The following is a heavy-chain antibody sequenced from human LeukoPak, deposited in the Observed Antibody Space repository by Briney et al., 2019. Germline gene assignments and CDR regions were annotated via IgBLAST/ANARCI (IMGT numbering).Heavy chain of an antibody. V-gene: IGHV3-23*01. CDR2: ISGSGGST. CDR1: GFTFSSYA. D-gene: IGHD3-3*01. Sequence: GGSLRLSCAASGFTFSSYAMSWVRQAPGKGLEWVSAISGSGGSTYYADSVKGRFTISRDNSKNTLYLQMNSLRAEDTAVYYYAKGGSELYYDFWSGYSKHFDYWGQGTLVTVSS. CDR3: AKGGSELYYDFWSGYSKHFDY. J-gene: IGHJ4*02.